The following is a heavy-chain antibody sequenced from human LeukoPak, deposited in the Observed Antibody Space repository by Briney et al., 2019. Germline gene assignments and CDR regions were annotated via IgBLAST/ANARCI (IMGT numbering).Heavy chain of an antibody. D-gene: IGHD3-22*01. J-gene: IGHJ1*01. CDR2: INHSGST. V-gene: IGHV4-34*01. CDR3: ARGGYYDNSGYSAAEYFQY. CDR1: GGSFSGYY. Sequence: PSETLSLTCAVYGGSFSGYYWSWIRQPPGKGLEWIGEINHSGSTNYNPSLKSRVTISVDTSKNQFSLKMSSVIAADTAVYYCARGGYYDNSGYSAAEYFQYWGQGTLVTVSS.